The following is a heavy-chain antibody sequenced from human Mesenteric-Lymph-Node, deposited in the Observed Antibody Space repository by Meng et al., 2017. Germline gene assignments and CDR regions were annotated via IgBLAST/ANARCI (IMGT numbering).Heavy chain of an antibody. CDR3: AKSSLHAGTLYFDS. CDR2: VNAASGNT. Sequence: QVQRVQAGAEGKNPGAPGKVSGKTSGYSFTTYGIHWVRQAPGQSLEWMGWVNAASGNTRYSQKFQDRVTINRDTSASSAYMEVSSLRSEDTAVYYCAKSSLHAGTLYFDSWGQGTLVTVSS. D-gene: IGHD2-21*02. CDR1: GYSFTTYG. J-gene: IGHJ4*02. V-gene: IGHV1-3*01.